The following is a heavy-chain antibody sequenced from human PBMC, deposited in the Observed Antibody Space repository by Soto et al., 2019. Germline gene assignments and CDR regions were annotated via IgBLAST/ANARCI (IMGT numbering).Heavy chain of an antibody. CDR3: AKDISVDRSAYNY. CDR2: ISGDGTTT. V-gene: IGHV3-23*01. Sequence: EVQLLESGGGLVQPGGSLRLSCTASGFTFSSYGMSWVRQAPGKGLEWVSSISGDGTTTYYIDSVKGRFTISRDNSRKTLSLQINSLRTYDTAVYYCAKDISVDRSAYNYWGQCTLVTATS. D-gene: IGHD3-22*01. CDR1: GFTFSSYG. J-gene: IGHJ4*02.